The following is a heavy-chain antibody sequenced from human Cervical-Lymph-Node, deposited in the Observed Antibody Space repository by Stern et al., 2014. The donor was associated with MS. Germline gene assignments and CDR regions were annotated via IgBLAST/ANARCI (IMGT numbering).Heavy chain of an antibody. Sequence: EVQLVESGGGLVKPGGSLRLSCAASGFTFSDYIMNWVRQAPGKGLEWVASISSRRTFIFDRDSVKGRFTISRDDARNSLYLQMNSLRAEDTAVYYCARDLLYVAADDYWGQGTLVTVSS. CDR1: GFTFSDYI. D-gene: IGHD2-15*01. J-gene: IGHJ4*02. V-gene: IGHV3-21*01. CDR2: ISSRRTFI. CDR3: ARDLLYVAADDY.